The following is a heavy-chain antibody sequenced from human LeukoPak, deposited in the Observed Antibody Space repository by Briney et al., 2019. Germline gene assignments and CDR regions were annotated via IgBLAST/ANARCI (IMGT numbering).Heavy chain of an antibody. CDR2: IRSKANSYAT. CDR3: TSGAHLYSSSLY. CDR1: GFTFSGST. J-gene: IGHJ4*02. V-gene: IGHV3-73*01. Sequence: GGSLRLSCAASGFTFSGSTMHWVRQASGKGLEWVGRIRSKANSYATAYAASVKGRFTISRDDSKNTAYLQMNSLKTGDTAVYYCTSGAHLYSSSLYWGQGTLVTVSS. D-gene: IGHD6-13*01.